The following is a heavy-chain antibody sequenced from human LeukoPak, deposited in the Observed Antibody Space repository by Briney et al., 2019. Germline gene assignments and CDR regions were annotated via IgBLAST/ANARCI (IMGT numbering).Heavy chain of an antibody. Sequence: ASVKVSCKASGYTFTAYYIHWVRQAPGQGLEWMGWINPNSGGTNYAQNFQGRVSMAGDTSISTAYMELSSLTSDDTAVYYCARSYDYIWGGYRYPDGWFDPWGQGTLVTVSS. J-gene: IGHJ5*02. V-gene: IGHV1-2*02. CDR2: INPNSGGT. CDR1: GYTFTAYY. CDR3: ARSYDYIWGGYRYPDGWFDP. D-gene: IGHD3-16*02.